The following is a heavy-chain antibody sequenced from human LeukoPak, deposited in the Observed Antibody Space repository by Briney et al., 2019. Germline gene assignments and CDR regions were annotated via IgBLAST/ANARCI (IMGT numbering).Heavy chain of an antibody. V-gene: IGHV3-21*01. CDR3: ARDGYSIGFFYDL. J-gene: IGHJ4*02. CDR1: GFTYSRYS. CDR2: IRSDASSI. D-gene: IGHD3-22*01. Sequence: GGSLRLSCVGTGFTYSRYSMNWVRQAPGKGPEWVSSIRSDASSIYYADSVKGRFTISRDNAKNSVFLQMNSLRAGDTAVYYCARDGYSIGFFYDLGGQGTLVTVSS.